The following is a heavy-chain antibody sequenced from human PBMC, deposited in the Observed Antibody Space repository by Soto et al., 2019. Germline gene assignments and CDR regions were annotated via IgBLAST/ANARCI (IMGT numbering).Heavy chain of an antibody. D-gene: IGHD3-9*01. J-gene: IGHJ3*02. Sequence: TLIHTCAVLRVSIHNRGYSWSWLRQPPGKGLEWIGCISHGGNTYYNPSLRSRVIMSIDKSKNHFSLGLKSVTAADTATYYCARTSYDILTGRLDAFDIWGQGTMVT. CDR3: ARTSYDILTGRLDAFDI. CDR1: RVSIHNRGYS. CDR2: ISHGGNT. V-gene: IGHV4-30-2*01.